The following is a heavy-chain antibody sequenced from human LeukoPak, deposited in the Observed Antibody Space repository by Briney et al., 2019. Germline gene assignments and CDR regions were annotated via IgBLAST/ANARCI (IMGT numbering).Heavy chain of an antibody. CDR2: INPNSGGT. J-gene: IGHJ3*02. CDR3: ARAGVWDYDDSSGYHNAAFDI. Sequence: ASVKVSCKASGYTFTGHYMHWVRQALGQGLEWMGWINPNSGGTNYAQKFQGRVSMTRDTSISTAYMELSRLRSDDTAVYYCARAGVWDYDDSSGYHNAAFDIWGQGTMVTVSS. V-gene: IGHV1-2*02. D-gene: IGHD3-22*01. CDR1: GYTFTGHY.